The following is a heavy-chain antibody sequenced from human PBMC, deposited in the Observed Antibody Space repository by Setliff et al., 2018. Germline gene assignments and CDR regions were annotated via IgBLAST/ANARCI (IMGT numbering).Heavy chain of an antibody. D-gene: IGHD2-15*01. V-gene: IGHV4-39*01. CDR2: INYSGIT. CDR3: ARLPGYCNGGNCYGYYTFDI. CDR1: GDSISSSSYY. J-gene: IGHJ3*02. Sequence: SETLSLTCSVSGDSISSSSYYWGWIRQPPGKGLEWIGSINYSGITYYSPSLKSRVIVSVDTSKNQFSLKLSSVTAADTAVYYCARLPGYCNGGNCYGYYTFDIWGRDNGHRLL.